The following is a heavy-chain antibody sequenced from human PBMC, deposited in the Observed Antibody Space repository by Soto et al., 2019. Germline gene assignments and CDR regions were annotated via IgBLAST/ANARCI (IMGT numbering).Heavy chain of an antibody. CDR1: GYSFTSYG. J-gene: IGHJ4*02. CDR3: ARDWKVYCSGGSCYPDY. Sequence: ASVKVSCEACGYSFTSYGISWVRQAPRQGLEWMGWISAYNGNTNYAQKLQGRVTMTTDTSTSTAYMELRSLRSDDTAVYYCARDWKVYCSGGSCYPDYWGQGTLVTVSS. CDR2: ISAYNGNT. D-gene: IGHD2-15*01. V-gene: IGHV1-18*01.